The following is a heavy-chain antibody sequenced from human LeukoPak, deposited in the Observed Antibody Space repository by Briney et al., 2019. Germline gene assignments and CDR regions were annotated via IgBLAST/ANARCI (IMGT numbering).Heavy chain of an antibody. CDR2: IYYSGST. Sequence: SETLSLTCTVSGGSISSSSYYWGWIRQPPGKGLEWIGSIYYSGSTYYNPSLKSRVTISVDTSKNQFSLKLSSVTAADTAVYYCARRIAAAVYFQHWGQGTLVTVSS. V-gene: IGHV4-39*01. CDR1: GGSISSSSYY. D-gene: IGHD6-13*01. J-gene: IGHJ1*01. CDR3: ARRIAAAVYFQH.